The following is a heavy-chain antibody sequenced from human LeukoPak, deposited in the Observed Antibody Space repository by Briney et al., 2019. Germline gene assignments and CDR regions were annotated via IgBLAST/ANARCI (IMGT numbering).Heavy chain of an antibody. CDR1: GFTFSSYW. V-gene: IGHV3-74*01. D-gene: IGHD3-9*01. Sequence: GSLRLSCAASGFTFSSYWMHWVRQAPGKGLVWVSRIKSDGSSTSYADSVKGRFTISRDNAKNTLYLQMNSLRAEDTAFFFHAGGGIRYFDWLVDAFDIWGQGTMVTVSS. CDR2: IKSDGSST. J-gene: IGHJ3*02. CDR3: AGGGIRYFDWLVDAFDI.